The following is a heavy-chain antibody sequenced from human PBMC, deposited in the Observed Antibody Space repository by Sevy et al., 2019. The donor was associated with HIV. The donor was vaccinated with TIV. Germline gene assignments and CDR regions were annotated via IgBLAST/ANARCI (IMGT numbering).Heavy chain of an antibody. J-gene: IGHJ6*02. CDR3: ARDCSSTSCLWGLDV. CDR1: GFTFRSYW. CDR2: IKSDGSEK. Sequence: GGSLRLSCVASGFTFRSYWMSWVHQAPGKGLEWVAHIKSDGSEKYHVDSVKGRFTISRDNAKNSLYLQMNSLRAEDTAVYHCARDCSSTSCLWGLDVWGPGTTVTVSS. D-gene: IGHD2-2*01. V-gene: IGHV3-7*03.